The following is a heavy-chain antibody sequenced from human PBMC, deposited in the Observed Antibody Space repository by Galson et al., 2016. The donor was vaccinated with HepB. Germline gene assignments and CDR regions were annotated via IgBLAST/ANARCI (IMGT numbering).Heavy chain of an antibody. Sequence: TLSLTCDVYGGSFSGYYWNWIRQPPGKGLEWIGDSNHSGETNYNPSLKSRVTISADMSKNQFSLKLSSVTAADTAVYYCARGLHYIWGSYRLDYWGQGTLVTVSS. CDR1: GGSFSGYY. V-gene: IGHV4-34*01. D-gene: IGHD3-16*02. CDR3: ARGLHYIWGSYRLDY. J-gene: IGHJ4*02. CDR2: SNHSGET.